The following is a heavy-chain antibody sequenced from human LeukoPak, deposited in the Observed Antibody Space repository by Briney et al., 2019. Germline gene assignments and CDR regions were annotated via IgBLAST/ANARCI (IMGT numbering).Heavy chain of an antibody. CDR3: AKSRSGSANWALQIFDN. V-gene: IGHV3-7*01. J-gene: IGHJ4*02. CDR1: GFPFQSYW. D-gene: IGHD1-1*01. Sequence: GGSLVLSCTASGFPFQSYWMNWVRQAPGKGLELVANINADGSDKYFMDSVKGRFSISRDNANNRLYLQMTSLRAEDTAVYFCAKSRSGSANWALQIFDNWGQGTLVTVSS. CDR2: INADGSDK.